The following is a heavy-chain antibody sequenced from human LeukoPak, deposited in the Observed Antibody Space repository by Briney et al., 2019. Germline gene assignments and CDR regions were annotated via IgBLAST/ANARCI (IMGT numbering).Heavy chain of an antibody. Sequence: SETLSLTCTVSGGSISSYYWSWIRQPPGKGLEWIGYTYYSGSTNYNPSLKSRVTISVDTSKNQFSLKLSSVTAADTAVYYCARRNSVTVAFDYWGQGTLVTVSS. CDR2: TYYSGST. D-gene: IGHD1-14*01. CDR1: GGSISSYY. J-gene: IGHJ4*02. V-gene: IGHV4-59*01. CDR3: ARRNSVTVAFDY.